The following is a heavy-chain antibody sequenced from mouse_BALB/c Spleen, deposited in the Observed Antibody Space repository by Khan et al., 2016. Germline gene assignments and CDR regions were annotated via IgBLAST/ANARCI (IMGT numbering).Heavy chain of an antibody. J-gene: IGHJ4*01. D-gene: IGHD2-14*01. V-gene: IGHV1-9*01. CDR2: ILLVSNNN. Sequence: QVQLQQSGAEVMKPGASVKISCKATGYTLSSYWIEWVKQRPGHGLEWIGEILLVSNNNTYNEKFKDKATFTADTSSTADYMQISSITSEGAAGYYCARTTVGTDDAMEYWGQGTSVIVSS. CDR1: GYTLSSYW. CDR3: ARTTVGTDDAMEY.